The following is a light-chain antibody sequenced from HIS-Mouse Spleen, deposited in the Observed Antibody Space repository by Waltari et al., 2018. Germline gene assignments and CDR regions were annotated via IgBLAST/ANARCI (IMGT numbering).Light chain of an antibody. Sequence: QSALTQPASVSGSPGQSITLSFTGTSTGVRGSNYLSLYQQHPGKAPKLMIYDVSNRPSGVSNRFSGSKSGNTASLNISGLQAEDEAEYYCSSYTSSSTNVVFGGGTKLTVL. CDR2: DVS. CDR3: SSYTSSSTNVV. V-gene: IGLV2-14*03. CDR1: STGVRGSNY. J-gene: IGLJ2*01.